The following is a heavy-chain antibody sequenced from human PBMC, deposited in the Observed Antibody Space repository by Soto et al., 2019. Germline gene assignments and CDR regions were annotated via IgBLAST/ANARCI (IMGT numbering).Heavy chain of an antibody. J-gene: IGHJ3*02. V-gene: IGHV1-18*01. CDR1: GYTFTSYG. Sequence: ASVKVSCKASGYTFTSYGISWVRQAPGQGLEWMGWISAYNGNTNYAQKLQGRVTMTTDTSTSTAYMELRSLRSDDTAVYYCARDALNFIVGATAFDIWGQGTMVTVSS. D-gene: IGHD1-26*01. CDR3: ARDALNFIVGATAFDI. CDR2: ISAYNGNT.